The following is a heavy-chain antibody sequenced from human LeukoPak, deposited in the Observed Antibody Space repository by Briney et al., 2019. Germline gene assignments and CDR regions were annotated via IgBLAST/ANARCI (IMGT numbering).Heavy chain of an antibody. V-gene: IGHV3-30*18. CDR3: AKGRVGANGYYYYGMDV. CDR2: ISYDGSNK. J-gene: IGHJ6*02. D-gene: IGHD1-26*01. Sequence: GGSLRLSCAATRFTFSTFSMHWVRQAPGKGLEWVAVISYDGSNKYYADSVKGRFTISRDNSKNTLYLQMNSLRTEDTAVYYCAKGRVGANGYYYYGMDVWGQGTTVSVSS. CDR1: RFTFSTFS.